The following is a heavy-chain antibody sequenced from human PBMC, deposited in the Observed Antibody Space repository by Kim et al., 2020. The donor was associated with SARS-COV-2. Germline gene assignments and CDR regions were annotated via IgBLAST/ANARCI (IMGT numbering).Heavy chain of an antibody. V-gene: IGHV3-30-3*01. Sequence: GGSLRLSCAASGFTFSSYAMHWVRQAPGKGLEWVAVISYDGSNKYYAHSVKGRFTISRDNSKNTLYLQMNSLRAEDTAVYYCARAKQSYYYGMDVWGQGTTVTVSS. J-gene: IGHJ6*02. CDR1: GFTFSSYA. CDR3: ARAKQSYYYGMDV. CDR2: ISYDGSNK.